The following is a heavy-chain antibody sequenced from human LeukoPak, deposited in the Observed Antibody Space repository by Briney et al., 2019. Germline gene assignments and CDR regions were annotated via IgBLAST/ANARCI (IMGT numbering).Heavy chain of an antibody. CDR2: MYYSGRT. J-gene: IGHJ6*03. Sequence: SETLSLTCTVSGGSISNNNYYWGWIRQPPGKGLEWIGSMYYSGRTYYNPSLKSRVTISVDTSKNQFSLKLSSVTAADTAVYYCARHRGYYYYYVDVWGKGTTVTISS. V-gene: IGHV4-39*01. CDR1: GGSISNNNYY. CDR3: ARHRGYYYYYVDV.